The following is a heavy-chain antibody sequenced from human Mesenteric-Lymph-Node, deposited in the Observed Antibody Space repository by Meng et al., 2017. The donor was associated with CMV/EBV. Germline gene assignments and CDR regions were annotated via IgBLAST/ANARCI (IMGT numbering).Heavy chain of an antibody. J-gene: IGHJ6*02. CDR3: ASGDSSWYGGYYYYGMDV. Sequence: SVKVSCKASGGTFSSYAISWVRQAPGHGLEWMGGIIPIFGTANYAQKFQGRVTITTDESTSTAYMELSSLRSEDTAVYYCASGDSSWYGGYYYYGMDVWGQGTTVTVSS. V-gene: IGHV1-69*05. CDR2: IIPIFGTA. D-gene: IGHD6-13*01. CDR1: GGTFSSYA.